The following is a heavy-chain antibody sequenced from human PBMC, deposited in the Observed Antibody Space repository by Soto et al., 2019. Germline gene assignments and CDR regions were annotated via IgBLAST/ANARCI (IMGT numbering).Heavy chain of an antibody. CDR3: AKVGGYGWFDY. Sequence: EVQLVESGGGLVQPGGSLGLSCAASGFTFNSHWMSWVRLAPGKGLEWVASIKPDGSGKYYVDSVRGRFTISRDNGNNAKNSLYQQMNRLRAEDTAMYYCAKVGGYGWFDYWGQGILVTVAS. J-gene: IGHJ4*02. CDR2: IKPDGSGK. CDR1: GFTFNSHW. D-gene: IGHD5-18*01. V-gene: IGHV3-7*02.